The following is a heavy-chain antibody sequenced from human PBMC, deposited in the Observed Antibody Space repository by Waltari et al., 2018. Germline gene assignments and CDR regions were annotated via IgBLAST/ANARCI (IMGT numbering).Heavy chain of an antibody. CDR3: ASTNGTTGTTDY. J-gene: IGHJ4*02. CDR2: IYYSGST. V-gene: IGHV4-59*08. D-gene: IGHD1-1*01. CDR1: GGSISSYY. Sequence: QVQLQESGPGLVKPSETLSLTCTVSGGSISSYYWSWIRQPPGKGLEWIGYIYYSGSTNYNPSLKSRVTISVDTSKNQFSLKLSSVTAADTAVYYCASTNGTTGTTDYWGQGTLVTVSS.